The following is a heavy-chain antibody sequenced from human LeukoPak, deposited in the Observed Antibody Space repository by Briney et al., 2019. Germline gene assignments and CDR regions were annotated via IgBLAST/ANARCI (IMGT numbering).Heavy chain of an antibody. V-gene: IGHV3-23*01. CDR1: GFAFSSYA. Sequence: GGSLRLSCTASGFAFSSYAMTWVRQAPGKGLEWVSGISGSGGSIDYADSVKGRFTIDRDKSKNTLHLQMNSLRAEDTAVYYCARVGSSISRHWFDPWGQGTLVTVSS. CDR3: ARVGSSISRHWFDP. J-gene: IGHJ5*02. CDR2: ISGSGGSI. D-gene: IGHD6-13*01.